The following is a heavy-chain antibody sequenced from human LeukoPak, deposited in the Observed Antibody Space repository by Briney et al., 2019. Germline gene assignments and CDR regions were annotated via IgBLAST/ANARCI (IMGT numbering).Heavy chain of an antibody. CDR3: ARRHSGSDPYYFDY. CDR2: INHSGST. V-gene: IGHV4-34*01. CDR1: GGSFSDTY. J-gene: IGHJ4*02. D-gene: IGHD5-12*01. Sequence: SETLSLTCAVYGGSFSDTYWSWIYQPPGKGLEWIGEINHSGSTHYNPSLKSRVTISVDTSKNQFSLEVRSVTAADTAVYYCARRHSGSDPYYFDYWGQGTPVTVSS.